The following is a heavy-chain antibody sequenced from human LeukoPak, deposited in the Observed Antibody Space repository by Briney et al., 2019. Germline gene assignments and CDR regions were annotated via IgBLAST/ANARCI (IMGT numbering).Heavy chain of an antibody. CDR3: AKDRSSSGLDY. CDR2: ISYDGSNK. CDR1: GFTFSSYA. V-gene: IGHV3-30*04. D-gene: IGHD3-22*01. J-gene: IGHJ4*02. Sequence: GRSLRLSCAASGFTFSSYAMHWARQAPGKGLEWVAVISYDGSNKYYADSVKGRFTISRDNSKNTLYLQMNSLRAEDTAVYYCAKDRSSSGLDYWGQGTLVTVSS.